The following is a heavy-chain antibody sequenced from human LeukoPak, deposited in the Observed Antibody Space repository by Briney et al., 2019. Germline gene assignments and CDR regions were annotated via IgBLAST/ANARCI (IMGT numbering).Heavy chain of an antibody. J-gene: IGHJ5*02. V-gene: IGHV4-39*02. CDR2: IYYSGRT. CDR1: GGSISSSDYY. Sequence: PSETLSLTCTVAGGSISSSDYYWGWIRQPPRKGLEWIGSIYYSGRTYYNPSLKSRVTISVDTSKNQCSLKLSSVTAADTAVYYCAREVTTWFDPWGQGTLVTVSS. D-gene: IGHD4-17*01. CDR3: AREVTTWFDP.